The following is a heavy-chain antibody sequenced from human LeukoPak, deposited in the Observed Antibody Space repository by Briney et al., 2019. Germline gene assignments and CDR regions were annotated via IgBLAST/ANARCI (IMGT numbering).Heavy chain of an antibody. J-gene: IGHJ4*02. Sequence: GGSLRLSCAASGFTFSNAWMSWVRQAPGKGLEWVGRIKSKIDGGTTDYAAPVKGRFTISRDDSKNTLYLQMNSLKTEDTAVYYCTTEAMTMVRGVINFDYWGQGTLVTVSS. CDR1: GFTFSNAW. V-gene: IGHV3-15*01. D-gene: IGHD3-10*01. CDR2: IKSKIDGGTT. CDR3: TTEAMTMVRGVINFDY.